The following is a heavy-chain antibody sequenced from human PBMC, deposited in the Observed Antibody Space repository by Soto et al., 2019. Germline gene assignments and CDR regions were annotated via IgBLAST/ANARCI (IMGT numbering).Heavy chain of an antibody. V-gene: IGHV5-10-1*01. Sequence: PGESQKISCKGSGYSSTSYWISWVRQIAGKGLEWMGRIDPSDSYTNYSPSFQGHVTISADKSISTAYLQWSSLKASDTAMYYCARTRGAHYGMDVWGQGTTVTVYS. D-gene: IGHD1-26*01. CDR2: IDPSDSYT. J-gene: IGHJ6*02. CDR1: GYSSTSYW. CDR3: ARTRGAHYGMDV.